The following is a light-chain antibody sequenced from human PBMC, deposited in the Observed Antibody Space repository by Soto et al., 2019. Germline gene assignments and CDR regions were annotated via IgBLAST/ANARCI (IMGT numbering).Light chain of an antibody. V-gene: IGKV1-39*01. CDR3: QQCYSTPLT. J-gene: IGKJ4*01. CDR2: AAS. Sequence: IQMTQSPSSLSASVGDRVTITCRASQSIGHLVDWYQQKPGKAPELLIYAASTLQSGVPSRFSGSGSGTDFTLTINSLQPEDFATYYCQQCYSTPLTFGGGTKVDIK. CDR1: QSIGHL.